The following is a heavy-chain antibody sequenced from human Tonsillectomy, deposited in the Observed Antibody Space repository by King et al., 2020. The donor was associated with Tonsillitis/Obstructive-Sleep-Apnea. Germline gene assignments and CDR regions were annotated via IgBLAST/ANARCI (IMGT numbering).Heavy chain of an antibody. CDR3: ARDLRSKSTVTPYYFDY. CDR2: ISSSGSTI. Sequence: VQLVESGGGLVQPGGSLRLSCAASGFTFSSYEMNWVRQAPGKGLEWVSYISSSGSTIYYADSVKGRFTISRDNAKNSLYLQMNSLRAKDTAVYYCARDLRSKSTVTPYYFDYWGQGTLVTVSA. CDR1: GFTFSSYE. D-gene: IGHD4-17*01. V-gene: IGHV3-48*03. J-gene: IGHJ4*02.